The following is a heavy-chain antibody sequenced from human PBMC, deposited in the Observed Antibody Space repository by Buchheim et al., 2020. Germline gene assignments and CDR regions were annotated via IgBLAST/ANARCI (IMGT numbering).Heavy chain of an antibody. D-gene: IGHD3-10*01. Sequence: QVQLQQWGAGLLKPSETLSLTCAVYGGSFSGYYWSGIRQPPGKGLEWIGAINHSGSTNYNPSLKSRVTISVDTSKNQFSLKLRSVTAADTAVYYCARAKSGFTPYYYGSGSYVWFDPGGQGT. CDR2: INHSGST. CDR3: ARAKSGFTPYYYGSGSYVWFDP. CDR1: GGSFSGYY. V-gene: IGHV4-34*01. J-gene: IGHJ5*02.